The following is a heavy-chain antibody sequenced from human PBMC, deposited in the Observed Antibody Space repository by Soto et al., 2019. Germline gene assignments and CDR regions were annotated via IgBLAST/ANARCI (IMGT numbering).Heavy chain of an antibody. V-gene: IGHV1-18*01. CDR3: ARDSSTGTCYYCYFDY. D-gene: IGHD2-15*01. J-gene: IGHJ4*02. CDR2: ISPYNGKT. Sequence: GASVKVSCKSSGYTFGIYGITWVRQAPGQGLEWLGWISPYNGKTKYAQKFQGRVTMTTDSSTSTAYMELRSLRSDDTAVYYCARDSSTGTCYYCYFDYWGQGTVVTVSS. CDR1: GYTFGIYG.